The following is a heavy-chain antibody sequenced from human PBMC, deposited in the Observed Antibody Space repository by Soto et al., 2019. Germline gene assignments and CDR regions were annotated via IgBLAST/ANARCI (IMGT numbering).Heavy chain of an antibody. CDR2: IIPISGTA. J-gene: IGHJ6*02. Sequence: QVQLVQSGAEVKKPGSSVKVSCKASGGTFSSYAISWVRQAPGQGLEWMGGIIPISGTANYAQKFQGRVTITADESTSTAYMELSSLRSEDTAVCYCARSQGSSTSLEIYYYYYYGMDVWGQGTTVTDSS. CDR1: GGTFSSYA. V-gene: IGHV1-69*01. D-gene: IGHD2-2*01. CDR3: ARSQGSSTSLEIYYYYYYGMDV.